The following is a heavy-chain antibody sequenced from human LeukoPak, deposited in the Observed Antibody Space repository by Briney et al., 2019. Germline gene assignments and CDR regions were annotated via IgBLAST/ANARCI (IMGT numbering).Heavy chain of an antibody. V-gene: IGHV4-61*03. CDR2: IYYSGST. D-gene: IGHD2-15*01. CDR1: GDSVSSGSYY. Sequence: PSETLSLTCTVSGDSVSSGSYYWSWIRQPPGKGLEWIGYIYYSGSTNYNPSLKSRVTISVDTSKNHFTLKLSSVTAADTAVYYCARFPPGRAFDIWGQGTMVTVSS. J-gene: IGHJ3*02. CDR3: ARFPPGRAFDI.